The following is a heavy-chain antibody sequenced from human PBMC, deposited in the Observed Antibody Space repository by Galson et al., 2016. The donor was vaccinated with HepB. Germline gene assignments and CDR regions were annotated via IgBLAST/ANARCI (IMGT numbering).Heavy chain of an antibody. CDR3: ARRQVMVGSRDWFDP. D-gene: IGHD1-26*01. V-gene: IGHV5-51*01. CDR1: GYNFSSDW. CDR2: IYPGDSYT. Sequence: QSGAEVKKPGESLKISCKASGYNFSSDWIGWVRQMSGKGLEWVGIIYPGDSYTTYSPSFQGQVTISADKSISTAYLQWRSLKASNTAMYYCARRQVMVGSRDWFDPWGQGILVTVSS. J-gene: IGHJ5*02.